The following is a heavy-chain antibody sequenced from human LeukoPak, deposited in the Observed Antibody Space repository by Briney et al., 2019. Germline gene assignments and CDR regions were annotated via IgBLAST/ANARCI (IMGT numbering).Heavy chain of an antibody. V-gene: IGHV4-34*01. CDR2: INHSGST. D-gene: IGHD6-19*01. CDR3: ARAVSGRYLYYYMDV. J-gene: IGHJ6*03. CDR1: GGSFSGYY. Sequence: SETLSLTCAVYGGSFSGYYWSWIRQPPGKGLEWIGEINHSGSTNYNPSLKSRVTISVDTSNNQFSLKLTSVAAADTAVYYCARAVSGRYLYYYMDVWGKGTTVTISS.